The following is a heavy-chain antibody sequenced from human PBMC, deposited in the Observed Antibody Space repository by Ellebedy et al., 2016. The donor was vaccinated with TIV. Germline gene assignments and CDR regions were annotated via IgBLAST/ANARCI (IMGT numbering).Heavy chain of an antibody. J-gene: IGHJ4*02. D-gene: IGHD3-10*01. V-gene: IGHV4-34*01. CDR2: VNHRGTA. Sequence: SETLSLTXEIDVPSITGYHWAWVRQPPGKGLEWIGDVNHRGTARYVSSLEGRVTISLDTSKKQLSLTITSMTVADTAFYFCARGSMVRGLAGWGQGTLVTVSS. CDR3: ARGSMVRGLAG. CDR1: VPSITGYH.